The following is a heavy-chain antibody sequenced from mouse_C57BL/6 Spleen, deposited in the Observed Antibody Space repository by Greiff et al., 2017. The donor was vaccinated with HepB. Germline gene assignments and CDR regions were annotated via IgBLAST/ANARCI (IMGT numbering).Heavy chain of an antibody. V-gene: IGHV1-31*01. J-gene: IGHJ4*01. D-gene: IGHD1-1*01. CDR1: GYSFTGYS. CDR2: IYPYNGVS. CDR3: ARSITTVVEYAMDY. Sequence: EVQLQQSGPELVKPGASVKISCKASGYSFTGYSMHWVKQSHGNILDWIGYIYPYNGVSSYNQKFKGKATLTVDKSSSTAYMELRSLTSEDSAVYYCARSITTVVEYAMDYWGQGTSVTVSS.